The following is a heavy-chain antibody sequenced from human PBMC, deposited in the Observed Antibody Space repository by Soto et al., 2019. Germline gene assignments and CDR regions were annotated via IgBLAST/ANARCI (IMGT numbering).Heavy chain of an antibody. Sequence: SETLSLTCTVSGGSISSHYWSWIRQSPGEGLEWIGNIYNSGSTKYNPSLKSRVTISIDTSKNQFSLRLSSVTAADTAVHYCARVGPDCNSVSCLRGRWSDPSGQGTLVTVSS. V-gene: IGHV4-59*08. CDR2: IYNSGST. J-gene: IGHJ5*02. D-gene: IGHD2-2*01. CDR1: GGSISSHY. CDR3: ARVGPDCNSVSCLRGRWSDP.